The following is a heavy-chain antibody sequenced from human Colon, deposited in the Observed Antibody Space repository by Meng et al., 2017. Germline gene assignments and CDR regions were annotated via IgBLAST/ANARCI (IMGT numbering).Heavy chain of an antibody. CDR3: ARHGGWHFDY. V-gene: IGHV4-4*02. CDR2: IYLSGSP. D-gene: IGHD6-19*01. Sequence: LQESGPGLVAASGTLALTCGVSGGSISSSNYWSWVRQPPGKGLEWIGQIYLSGSPSYNPSLESRVTISVDKSKNQLSLRLTSVTAADTAIYYCARHGGWHFDYWGQGTLVTVSS. CDR1: GGSISSSNY. J-gene: IGHJ4*02.